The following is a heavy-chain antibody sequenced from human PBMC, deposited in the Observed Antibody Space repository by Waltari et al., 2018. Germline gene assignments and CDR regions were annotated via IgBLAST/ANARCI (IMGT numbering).Heavy chain of an antibody. D-gene: IGHD1-26*01. CDR3: ARGKAEPHPRSIDY. CDR2: INHSGST. J-gene: IGHJ4*02. V-gene: IGHV4-34*01. CDR1: GGSFSGYY. Sequence: QVQLQQWGAGLLKPSETLSLTCAVYGGSFSGYYWSWIRQPPGKGLEWIGEINHSGSTNYNPSLKSRVTISVDTSKNQFSLKLSSVTAADTAVYYCARGKAEPHPRSIDYWGQGTLVTVSS.